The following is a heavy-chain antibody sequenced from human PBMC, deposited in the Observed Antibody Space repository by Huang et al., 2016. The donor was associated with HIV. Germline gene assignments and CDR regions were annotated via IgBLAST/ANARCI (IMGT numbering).Heavy chain of an antibody. CDR1: GLTRRSYD. D-gene: IGHD3-22*01. CDR3: ARAGYYDSSPAYFQH. J-gene: IGHJ1*01. CDR2: VSKDGINN. V-gene: IGHV3-30-3*01. Sequence: QVQLVESGGGVVQPGRSLRLSCEASGLTRRSYDMFWVRQAPGKVLEWVSVVSKDGINNYYTDSVKGRFTISRDNSKKKVYLQMNSLRAEDTAVYYCARAGYYDSSPAYFQHWGQGTLVIVS.